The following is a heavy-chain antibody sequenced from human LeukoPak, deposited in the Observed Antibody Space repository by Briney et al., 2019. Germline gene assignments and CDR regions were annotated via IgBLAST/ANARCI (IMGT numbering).Heavy chain of an antibody. Sequence: SVKVSCKASGGTLSSYTISWVRQAPGQGLEWMGRIIPILGIANYAQKFQGRVTITADKSTSTAYMELSSLRSEDTAVYYCARDYHFRSYNYLGYFDYWGQGTLVTVSS. CDR3: ARDYHFRSYNYLGYFDY. V-gene: IGHV1-69*04. CDR2: IIPILGIA. D-gene: IGHD5-24*01. CDR1: GGTLSSYT. J-gene: IGHJ4*02.